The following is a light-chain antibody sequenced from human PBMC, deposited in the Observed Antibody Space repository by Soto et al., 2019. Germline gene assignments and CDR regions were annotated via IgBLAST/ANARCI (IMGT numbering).Light chain of an antibody. V-gene: IGLV1-44*01. CDR1: SSNIGSDS. J-gene: IGLJ2*01. CDR3: AVWDDSLNGVV. Sequence: QSVLTQPPSASGTPGQRVTISCSGSSSNIGSDSVSWLQQLPGTAPKLLIYSNHQRPSGVPDPFSGSKSDTSASLSITELQSEDEADYYCAVWDDSLNGVVIGGGTKLTVL. CDR2: SNH.